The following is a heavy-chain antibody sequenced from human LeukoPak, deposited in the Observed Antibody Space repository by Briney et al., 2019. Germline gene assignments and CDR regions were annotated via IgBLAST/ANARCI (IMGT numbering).Heavy chain of an antibody. Sequence: GGSLRLSCAASGFTFRSYAMTWVRQSPGKGLEWVSVIGGSGGTTYYADSVKGRFTISRDNSKNTLYLQMNSLRAEDTAVYYCSKDRGGTYGDYFDYWGQGTLVTVSS. V-gene: IGHV3-23*01. CDR3: SKDRGGTYGDYFDY. D-gene: IGHD4-17*01. CDR2: IGGSGGTT. CDR1: GFTFRSYA. J-gene: IGHJ4*02.